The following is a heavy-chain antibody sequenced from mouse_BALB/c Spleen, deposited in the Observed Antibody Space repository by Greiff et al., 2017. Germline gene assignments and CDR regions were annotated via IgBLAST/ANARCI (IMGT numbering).Heavy chain of an antibody. CDR1: GFTFTDYY. J-gene: IGHJ4*01. D-gene: IGHD2-1*01. Sequence: DVHLVESGGGLVQPGGSLRLSCATSGFTFTDYYMSWVRQPPGKALEWLGFIRNKANGYTTEYSASVKGRFTISRDNSQSILYLQKNTLRAEDSATYYCARGGNYVRYAMDYWGQGTSVTVSS. CDR3: ARGGNYVRYAMDY. CDR2: IRNKANGYTT. V-gene: IGHV7-3*02.